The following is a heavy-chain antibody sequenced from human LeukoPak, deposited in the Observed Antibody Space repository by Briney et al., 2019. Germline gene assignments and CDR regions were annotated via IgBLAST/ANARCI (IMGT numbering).Heavy chain of an antibody. CDR2: IYYSGST. J-gene: IGHJ4*02. CDR3: VRGPNYVWGSYQYFDY. Sequence: SQTLSLTCTVSGGSISSGDYYWSWIRQPPGKGLEWIGYIYYSGSTYYNPSLKSRVTISVDTPKNQFSLKLSSVTAADTAVYYCVRGPNYVWGSYQYFDYWGQGTLVTVSS. V-gene: IGHV4-30-4*01. D-gene: IGHD3-16*02. CDR1: GGSISSGDYY.